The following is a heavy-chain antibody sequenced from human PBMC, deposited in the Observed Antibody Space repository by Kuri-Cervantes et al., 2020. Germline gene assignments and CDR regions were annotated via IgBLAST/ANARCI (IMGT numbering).Heavy chain of an antibody. Sequence: GESLKISCAASGFTFSHYGMHWVRQAPGKGLEWVAIISYDGSNEYYADSVKGRFTISRDNSKNTVYLQMSSLRAEDTAVYHCARPKAGSGFAFDIWGQGTMVTVSS. CDR2: ISYDGSNE. CDR1: GFTFSHYG. J-gene: IGHJ3*02. D-gene: IGHD3-10*01. V-gene: IGHV3-30*03. CDR3: ARPKAGSGFAFDI.